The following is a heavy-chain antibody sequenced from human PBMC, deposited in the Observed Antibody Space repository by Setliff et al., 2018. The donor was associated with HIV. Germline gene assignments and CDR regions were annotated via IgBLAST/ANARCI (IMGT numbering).Heavy chain of an antibody. Sequence: SETLSLTCAVYGGSFSDHYWTWIRQPPGKGLEWIGEINQSGISNFNPSLKSRVTMPIDTPKNQFSLKLSSVTAADTAVYFCARGGGFWSGQLDYWGQGTLVPSP. J-gene: IGHJ4*02. CDR1: GGSFSDHY. V-gene: IGHV4-34*01. CDR3: ARGGGFWSGQLDY. D-gene: IGHD3-3*01. CDR2: INQSGIS.